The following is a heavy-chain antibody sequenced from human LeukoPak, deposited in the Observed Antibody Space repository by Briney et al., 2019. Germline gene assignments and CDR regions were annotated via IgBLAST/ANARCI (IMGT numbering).Heavy chain of an antibody. CDR3: AKRVAVSGTRYFQA. V-gene: IGHV3-23*01. CDR2: VSGGGGTT. J-gene: IGHJ1*01. D-gene: IGHD6-19*01. CDR1: GFTFSSYA. Sequence: GGSLRLSCAASGFTFSSYAMNWVRQAPGKGLEWVAAVSGGGGTTYYADSVKGRFTISRDDSKRTLFLQMNSLRAEDTAIYYCAKRVAVSGTRYFQAWGQGTLVTVSS.